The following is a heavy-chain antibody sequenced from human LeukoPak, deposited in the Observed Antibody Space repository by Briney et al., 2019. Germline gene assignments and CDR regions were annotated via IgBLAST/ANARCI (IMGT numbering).Heavy chain of an antibody. V-gene: IGHV4-34*01. D-gene: IGHD3-9*01. J-gene: IGHJ3*02. Sequence: SETLSLTCAVYGGSFSGYYWSWIRQPPGKGLEWIGEINHSGSTNYNPSLKSRVTISVHTSKNQFSLRLSSVTAADTAMYFCAVDIPHSFETWGRGTLVIVSS. CDR1: GGSFSGYY. CDR3: AVDIPHSFET. CDR2: INHSGST.